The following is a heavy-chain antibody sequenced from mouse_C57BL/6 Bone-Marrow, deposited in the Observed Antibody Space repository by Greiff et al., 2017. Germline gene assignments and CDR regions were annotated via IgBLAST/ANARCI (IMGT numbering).Heavy chain of an antibody. CDR1: GYSITSDY. Sequence: EVQLQESGPGLAKPSQTLSLTCSVTGYSITSDYWNWIRKFPGHKLEYMGYISYSGSTYYNPSLKSRISITREPSKNQYYLQLNSVTTEDTATYCYARLMGNYLWYFDVWGTGTTVTVSS. J-gene: IGHJ1*03. CDR3: ARLMGNYLWYFDV. CDR2: ISYSGST. V-gene: IGHV3-8*01. D-gene: IGHD2-1*01.